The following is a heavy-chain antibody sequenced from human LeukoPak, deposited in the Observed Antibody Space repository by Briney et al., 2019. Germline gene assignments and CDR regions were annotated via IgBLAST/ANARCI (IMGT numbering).Heavy chain of an antibody. J-gene: IGHJ6*02. D-gene: IGHD6-19*01. Sequence: GRSLRLSCAASGFTFSIYGMHWVRQAPGKGLEWVAVISFDGSNIYYSDSVKGRFTISRDNSKNTLYLQMNSLRAEDTAVYYCAKGIAVAGTLFGYYYYGMDVWGQGTTVIVSS. CDR1: GFTFSIYG. V-gene: IGHV3-30*18. CDR2: ISFDGSNI. CDR3: AKGIAVAGTLFGYYYYGMDV.